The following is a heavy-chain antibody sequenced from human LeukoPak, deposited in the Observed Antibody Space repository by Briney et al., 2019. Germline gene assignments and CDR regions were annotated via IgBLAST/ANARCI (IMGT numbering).Heavy chain of an antibody. V-gene: IGHV4-59*08. J-gene: IGHJ4*02. CDR1: GGSISSYY. CDR3: ARSGSFRGYFDS. CDR2: IYYSGST. D-gene: IGHD3-10*01. Sequence: SETLSLTCTVSGGSISSYYWSWIRQPPGKGLEWIGYIYYSGSTNYNPSLKGRVTISVDTSKNQFSLKMSSVTAADTAVYYCARSGSFRGYFDSRGQGTLVTISS.